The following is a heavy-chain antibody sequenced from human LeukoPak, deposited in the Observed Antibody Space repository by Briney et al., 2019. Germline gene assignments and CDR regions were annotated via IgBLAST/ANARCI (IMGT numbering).Heavy chain of an antibody. Sequence: SETLSLTCTVSGGSISSSSYYWGWIRQPPGKGLEWIGSIYYSGSTYYNPSLKSRVTISVDTSKNQFSLKLSSVTAADTAVYYCARSYAGYCSGGSCSHYYYYYMDVWGKGTTVTVS. J-gene: IGHJ6*03. V-gene: IGHV4-39*07. CDR3: ARSYAGYCSGGSCSHYYYYYMDV. CDR2: IYYSGST. CDR1: GGSISSSSYY. D-gene: IGHD2-15*01.